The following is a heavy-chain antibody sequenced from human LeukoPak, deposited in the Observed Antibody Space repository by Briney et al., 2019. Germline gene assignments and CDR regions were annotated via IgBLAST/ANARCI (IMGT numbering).Heavy chain of an antibody. J-gene: IGHJ4*02. V-gene: IGHV3-9*03. Sequence: GGSLRLSCAASGFTVSSNYMNWVRQAPGKGLEWVSGISWNSGSIGYADSVKGRFTISRDNAKNSLYLQMNSLRAEDMALYYCAKDIGPDFWSGYYVFDYWGQGTLVTVSS. CDR2: ISWNSGSI. CDR1: GFTVSSNY. D-gene: IGHD3-3*01. CDR3: AKDIGPDFWSGYYVFDY.